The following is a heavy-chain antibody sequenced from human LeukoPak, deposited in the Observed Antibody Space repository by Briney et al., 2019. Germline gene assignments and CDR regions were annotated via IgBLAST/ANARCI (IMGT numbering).Heavy chain of an antibody. CDR3: ARVILTGRRGGYYYYMDV. V-gene: IGHV3-7*01. J-gene: IGHJ6*03. Sequence: GGSLRLSCAASGFTFSSYWMSWVRQAPGKGLEWVANIKQDGSEKYYVDSVKGQFTISRDNAKNSLYLQMNSLRAEDTAVYYCARVILTGRRGGYYYYMDVWGKGTTVTVSS. D-gene: IGHD3-9*01. CDR2: IKQDGSEK. CDR1: GFTFSSYW.